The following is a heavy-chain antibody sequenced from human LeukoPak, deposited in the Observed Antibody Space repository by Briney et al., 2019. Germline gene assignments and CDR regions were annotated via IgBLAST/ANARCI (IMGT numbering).Heavy chain of an antibody. D-gene: IGHD6-13*01. CDR2: IRGSGGSV. V-gene: IGHV3-23*01. CDR3: AKDRSGIAAAGTTGYFDY. Sequence: PGGSLRLSCATSGFTVSSIYMSWVRQAPGKGLEWVSAIRGSGGSVYYADSVKGRFTISRDNSKNTLFLQMNSLRAEDTAVYYCAKDRSGIAAAGTTGYFDYWGQGTLVTVCS. J-gene: IGHJ4*02. CDR1: GFTVSSIY.